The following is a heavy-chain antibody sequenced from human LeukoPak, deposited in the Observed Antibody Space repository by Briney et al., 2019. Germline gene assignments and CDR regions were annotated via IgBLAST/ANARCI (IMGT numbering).Heavy chain of an antibody. J-gene: IGHJ6*02. V-gene: IGHV3-13*01. CDR1: GFSFSSYD. CDR3: ARGPVGGWLRNGMDV. CDR2: IGTLADT. Sequence: GGSLRLSRAASGFSFSSYDMHWVRQITGKGLEWVPAIGTLADTYYAGSVKGRFTISRENAENSLYLQMNSLRAGDTAVYYCARGPVGGWLRNGMDVWGQGTTVTV. D-gene: IGHD5-24*01.